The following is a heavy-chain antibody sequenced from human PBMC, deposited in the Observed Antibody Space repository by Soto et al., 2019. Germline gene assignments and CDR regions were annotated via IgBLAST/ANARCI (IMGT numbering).Heavy chain of an antibody. D-gene: IGHD3-22*01. V-gene: IGHV1-69*06. CDR1: EDTFRNYA. J-gene: IGHJ2*01. Sequence: QVELVQSGAEVKKPGSSVKVSCQASEDTFRNYAISWVRQAPGQGLEWMVWIIPIFGTANYAQKFQGRVTMTADTSANTVYLELSSLRSEDTAVYYCESTKYDSSAYYYWYLGLWGRGTLVTVSS. CDR2: IIPIFGTA. CDR3: ESTKYDSSAYYYWYLGL.